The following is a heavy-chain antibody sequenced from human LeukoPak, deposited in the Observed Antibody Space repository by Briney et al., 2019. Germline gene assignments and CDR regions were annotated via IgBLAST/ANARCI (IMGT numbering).Heavy chain of an antibody. CDR3: GATNYYFDY. V-gene: IGHV4-39*01. CDR2: IYYSGST. J-gene: IGHJ4*02. CDR1: GGSISGSSYY. Sequence: SETLSLTCTVSGGSISGSSYYWGWIRQPPGKGLEWIGSIYYSGSTYYNPSLKSRVTISVDTSKNQFSLKLSSVTAADTAVYYCGATNYYFDYWGQGALVTVSS. D-gene: IGHD1-26*01.